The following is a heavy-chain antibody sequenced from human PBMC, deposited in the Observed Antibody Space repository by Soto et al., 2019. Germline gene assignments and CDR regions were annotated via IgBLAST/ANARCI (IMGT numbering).Heavy chain of an antibody. CDR1: GFTFSSYA. Sequence: GGSLRLSCAASGFTFSSYAMHWVRQAPGKGLEWVAVISYDGSNKYYADSVKGRFTISRDNSKNTLYLQMNSLRAEDTAVYYCARDMGRDGYNNFDYWGQGTLVTVSS. CDR2: ISYDGSNK. CDR3: ARDMGRDGYNNFDY. V-gene: IGHV3-30-3*01. J-gene: IGHJ4*02. D-gene: IGHD5-12*01.